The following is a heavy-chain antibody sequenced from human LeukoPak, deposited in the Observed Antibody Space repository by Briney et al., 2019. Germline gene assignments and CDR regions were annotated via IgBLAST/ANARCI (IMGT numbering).Heavy chain of an antibody. CDR1: GASISSYY. J-gene: IGHJ4*02. V-gene: IGHV4-59*01. CDR3: ARDTSSSLLRFDY. Sequence: SETLSLTCTVSGASISSYYWSWIRQPPGKGLEWIGYIYYSGSTNYNPSLNSRVTISLDTSKNQFSLKLSSVTAADTAVYYCARDTSSSLLRFDYWGQGTLVTVSS. D-gene: IGHD6-6*01. CDR2: IYYSGST.